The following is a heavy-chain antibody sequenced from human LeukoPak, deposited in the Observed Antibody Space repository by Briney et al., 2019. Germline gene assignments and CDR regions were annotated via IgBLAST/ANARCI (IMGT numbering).Heavy chain of an antibody. V-gene: IGHV1-18*01. Sequence: ASVKVSCKASGYTFTSYGISWVRQAPGQGLEWMGWISAYNGNPNYAQKLQGRVTLTTDTSTSTAYMELRSLRPDDTAVYYCARDLSGYSYGQIDYWGQGTLVTVSS. CDR3: ARDLSGYSYGQIDY. CDR2: ISAYNGNP. D-gene: IGHD5-18*01. J-gene: IGHJ4*02. CDR1: GYTFTSYG.